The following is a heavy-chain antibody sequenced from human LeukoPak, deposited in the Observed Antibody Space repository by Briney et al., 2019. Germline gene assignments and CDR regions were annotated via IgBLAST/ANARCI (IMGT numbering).Heavy chain of an antibody. CDR2: IDPNSGGS. V-gene: IGHV1-2*02. J-gene: IGHJ5*02. CDR1: GYTFTGHY. D-gene: IGHD2-2*01. Sequence: GASVKVSCKASGYTFTGHYMHWVRQAPGQGLEWMGWIDPNSGGSNYAQNFQGRVTLTRDTSISTAYMDLSRLRSDDTAVYYCARETIYCSSTSCYGFDPWGQGTLVTVSS. CDR3: ARETIYCSSTSCYGFDP.